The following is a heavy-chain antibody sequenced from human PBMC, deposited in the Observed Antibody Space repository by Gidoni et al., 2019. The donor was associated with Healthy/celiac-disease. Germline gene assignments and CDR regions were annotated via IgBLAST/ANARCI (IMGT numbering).Heavy chain of an antibody. D-gene: IGHD6-19*01. CDR1: GCPFSSYA. Sequence: VQLVQSAPESKKRGSSVKVSCKSSGCPFSSYAISWVRQAPGEGLEWMGGIIPIFGTANYAQKFQGRVTITADESTSTAYMELSSLRSEDTAVYCCARDRGDRIAVAGTGDYWGQGTLVTVSS. CDR2: IIPIFGTA. J-gene: IGHJ4*02. V-gene: IGHV1-69*01. CDR3: ARDRGDRIAVAGTGDY.